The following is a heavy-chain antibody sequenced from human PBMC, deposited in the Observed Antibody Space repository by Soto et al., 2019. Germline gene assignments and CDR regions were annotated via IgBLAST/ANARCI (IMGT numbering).Heavy chain of an antibody. Sequence: EVQLVESGGGLVQPGGSLRLSCAASGFTFSSYSMNWVRQAPGKGLEWVSYISSSSSTIYYADSVKGRFTISRDNAKNSLYLHMNSLRAEDTAVYYCARDHSGYVGGDFDYWGQGTLVTVSS. D-gene: IGHD5-12*01. CDR3: ARDHSGYVGGDFDY. V-gene: IGHV3-48*01. CDR1: GFTFSSYS. J-gene: IGHJ4*02. CDR2: ISSSSSTI.